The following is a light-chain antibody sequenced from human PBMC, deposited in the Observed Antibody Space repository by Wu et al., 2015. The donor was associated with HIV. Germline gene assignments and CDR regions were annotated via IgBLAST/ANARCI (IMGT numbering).Light chain of an antibody. V-gene: IGKV1-9*01. J-gene: IGKJ1*01. Sequence: DIQLTQSPSFLSASVGDRVTITCRASQGISSYLAWYQQKPGKAPKLLIYAASTLQSGVPSRFSGSGSGTGFTLTISSLEPEDFAVYYCQQRSNWPWTFGQGTKVELK. CDR1: QGISSY. CDR3: QQRSNWPWT. CDR2: AAS.